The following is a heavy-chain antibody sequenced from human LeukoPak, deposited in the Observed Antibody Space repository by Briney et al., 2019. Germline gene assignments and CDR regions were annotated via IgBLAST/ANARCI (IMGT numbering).Heavy chain of an antibody. CDR2: ISSTSLI. CDR3: ATGYSSGWYFYFQH. V-gene: IGHV3-48*04. CDR1: GSTFSRYS. J-gene: IGHJ1*01. D-gene: IGHD6-19*01. Sequence: PGGSLRLSCAASGSTFSRYSMNWVRQAPGKGLEWISYISSTSLIYYADSVKGRFTISRDNAKNSLSLRMNSLSAEDTAVYYCATGYSSGWYFYFQHWGQGSLVSVSS.